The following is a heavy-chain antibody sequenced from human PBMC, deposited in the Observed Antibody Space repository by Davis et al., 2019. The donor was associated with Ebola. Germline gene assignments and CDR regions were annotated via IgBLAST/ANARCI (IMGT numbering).Heavy chain of an antibody. J-gene: IGHJ4*02. D-gene: IGHD3-16*01. CDR1: GFTFSSYN. CDR2: ISSSSSYM. Sequence: PGESLRLSCAASGFTFSSYNMNWVRQAPGKGLEWVSSISSSSSYMYYADSVKGRFTISRDNAKNSMYLQMNSLRAEDTAVYYCARWPSRKGAFHYWGQGTLVTVSS. V-gene: IGHV3-21*01. CDR3: ARWPSRKGAFHY.